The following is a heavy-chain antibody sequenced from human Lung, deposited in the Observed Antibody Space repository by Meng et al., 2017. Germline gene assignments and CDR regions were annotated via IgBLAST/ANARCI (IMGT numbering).Heavy chain of an antibody. D-gene: IGHD4-11*01. CDR3: ARGPTTMAHDFDY. Sequence: QLQQWGAGLLKPSGTLSPTCVVSGGSFSDYYWSWIRQPPGKGLEWIGEINHSGSTNYNPSLESRATISVDTSQNNLSLKLSSVTAADSAVYYCARGPTTMAHDFDYWGQGTLVTVSS. J-gene: IGHJ4*02. V-gene: IGHV4-34*01. CDR2: INHSGST. CDR1: GGSFSDYY.